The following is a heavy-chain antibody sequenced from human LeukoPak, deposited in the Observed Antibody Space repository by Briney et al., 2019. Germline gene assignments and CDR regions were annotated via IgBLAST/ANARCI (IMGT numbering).Heavy chain of an antibody. CDR2: VNGGGGST. D-gene: IGHD2-21*02. Sequence: GGSLRLSCAASGFTFSSYAMNWVRQAPGKGLEWVSAVNGGGGSTYYADSVKGRFTISRDNSKNTLFLQMNSLRAEDTAVYYCAKGRGICGSDCRYYYYDVDVWGKGTTVTVSS. CDR3: AKGRGICGSDCRYYYYDVDV. V-gene: IGHV3-23*01. J-gene: IGHJ6*04. CDR1: GFTFSSYA.